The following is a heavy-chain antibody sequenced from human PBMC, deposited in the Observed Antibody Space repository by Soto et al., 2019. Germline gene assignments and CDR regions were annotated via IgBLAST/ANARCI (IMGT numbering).Heavy chain of an antibody. CDR1: GFSFNSYW. CDR2: INSDGTIT. CDR3: ARTIYYDNNSNSNYYRHFDY. V-gene: IGHV3-74*01. Sequence: PGGSLRLSCAASGFSFNSYWMHWVRQVPGKGLVWVSRINSDGTITNYADSVKGRFTISRDNAKNTLYLQMNSLRAEDTAVYHCARTIYYDNNSNSNYYRHFDYWGQGSLVTVSP. D-gene: IGHD3-16*01. J-gene: IGHJ4*02.